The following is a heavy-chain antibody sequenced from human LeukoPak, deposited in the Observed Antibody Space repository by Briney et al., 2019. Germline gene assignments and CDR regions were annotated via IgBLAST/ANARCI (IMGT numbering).Heavy chain of an antibody. CDR2: ISPDGSYT. V-gene: IGHV3-74*01. CDR1: GFTFSDFW. Sequence: GGSLRLSCAASGFTFSDFWMHWVRQAPGKGPGWVSRISPDGSYTTYADSVKGRCTISRDNAKTTLYLQIRSLRAEDTAVYYCVRDMWGTFEYWDQGALVTVSS. D-gene: IGHD7-27*01. J-gene: IGHJ4*02. CDR3: VRDMWGTFEY.